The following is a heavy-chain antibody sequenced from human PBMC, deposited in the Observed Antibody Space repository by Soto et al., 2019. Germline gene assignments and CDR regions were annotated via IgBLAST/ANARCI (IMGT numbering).Heavy chain of an antibody. V-gene: IGHV4-34*01. D-gene: IGHD3-10*01. CDR3: ARVQRRSHLPDY. CDR1: GGSFCGYY. J-gene: IGHJ4*02. CDR2: INHSGST. Sequence: SETLSLTCAVYGGSFCGYYWSWIRQPPGKGLEWIGEINHSGSTNYNPSLKSRVTISVDTSKNQFSLKLSSVTAADTAVYYCARVQRRSHLPDYWGQGTLVTVSS.